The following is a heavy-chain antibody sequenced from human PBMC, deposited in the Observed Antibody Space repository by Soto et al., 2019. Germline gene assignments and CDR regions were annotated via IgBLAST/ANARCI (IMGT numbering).Heavy chain of an antibody. J-gene: IGHJ5*02. D-gene: IGHD2-8*01. CDR3: ARDVHNGWFDP. CDR2: IWHDGSIK. V-gene: IGHV3-33*01. Sequence: QVQLVESGGGVVQPGRSLRLSCAASGFTFSNYGIHWVRQAPGKGLEWVAVIWHDGSIKYFLDSVKGRFTISRDNSKNTSYLQMNSLRAEDTALYYCARDVHNGWFDPWGQGTLVTVSS. CDR1: GFTFSNYG.